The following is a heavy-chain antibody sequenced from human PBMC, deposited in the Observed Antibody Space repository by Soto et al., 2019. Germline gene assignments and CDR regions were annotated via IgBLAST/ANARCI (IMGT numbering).Heavy chain of an antibody. CDR1: GYTFTSYA. CDR3: ARVVLVPAASPYYYGMDV. CDR2: ISAYNGNT. J-gene: IGHJ6*02. D-gene: IGHD2-2*01. V-gene: IGHV1-18*01. Sequence: ASVKVSCKASGYTFTSYAISWVRQAPGQGLEWMGWISAYNGNTNYAQKLQGRVTMTTDTSTSTAYMELRSLRSDDTAVYYCARVVLVPAASPYYYGMDVRGQGTTVTVSS.